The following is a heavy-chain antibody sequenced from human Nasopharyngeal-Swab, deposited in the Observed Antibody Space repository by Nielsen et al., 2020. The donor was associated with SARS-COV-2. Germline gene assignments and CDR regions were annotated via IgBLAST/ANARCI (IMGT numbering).Heavy chain of an antibody. CDR2: IFSNDEK. D-gene: IGHD4-17*01. CDR1: GFPLSNASMG. J-gene: IGHJ3*02. CDR3: ARIVTTAAFDI. Sequence: SGPTLAQPPETLTLTCTVSGFPLSNASMGVSWIRQPPGKALEWLAYIFSNDEKSYSTSLKSRLTISKDTSKSQVVLTMTNMDPVDTATYYCARIVTTAAFDIWGQGTMVTVSS. V-gene: IGHV2-26*01.